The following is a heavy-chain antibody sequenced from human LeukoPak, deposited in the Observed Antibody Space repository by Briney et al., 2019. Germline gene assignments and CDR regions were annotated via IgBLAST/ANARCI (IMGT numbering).Heavy chain of an antibody. Sequence: GGSLRLSYTASGFTFGDYAMSWVRQAPGKGLEWVGFIRSKAYGGTTEYAASVKGRFTISRDDSKSIAYLQMNSLKTEDTAVYYCTRDREDYDILTYRYYFDYWGQGTLVTVSS. J-gene: IGHJ4*02. CDR3: TRDREDYDILTYRYYFDY. CDR2: IRSKAYGGTT. D-gene: IGHD3-9*01. V-gene: IGHV3-49*04. CDR1: GFTFGDYA.